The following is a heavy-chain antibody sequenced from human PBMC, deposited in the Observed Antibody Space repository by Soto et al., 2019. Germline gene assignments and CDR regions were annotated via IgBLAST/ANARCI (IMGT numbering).Heavy chain of an antibody. V-gene: IGHV3-72*01. J-gene: IGHJ4*02. D-gene: IGHD2-21*02. CDR3: ARDSSSCRGGHCYFDN. CDR1: GFIFSDHF. CDR2: IRRKANNFIT. Sequence: EVRLVESGGGLVQPGGSLRLSCAVSGFIFSDHFMDWVCQTPGKGLEWVGRIRRKANNFITEYAASVKGRFTISRDESKNSLFLQMNSLRFEDTAVYFCARDSSSCRGGHCYFDNWGQGTLVTVSS.